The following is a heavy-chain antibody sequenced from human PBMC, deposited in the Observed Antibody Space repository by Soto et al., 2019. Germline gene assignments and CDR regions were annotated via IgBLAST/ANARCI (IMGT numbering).Heavy chain of an antibody. Sequence: AETLSLTCAVYGGSFSGHSWTWVRQSPGKGLEWIGDINHSGRVNYSPSLKSRVTISLDTSKNQFSLKLSSVTAADTAVYYCARAYVVPAAKTNWFDPWGQGTLVTVSS. CDR2: INHSGRV. CDR1: GGSFSGHS. CDR3: ARAYVVPAAKTNWFDP. V-gene: IGHV4-34*01. D-gene: IGHD2-2*01. J-gene: IGHJ5*02.